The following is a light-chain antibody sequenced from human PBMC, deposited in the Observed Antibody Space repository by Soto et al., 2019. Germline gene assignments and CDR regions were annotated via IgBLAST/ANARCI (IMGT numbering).Light chain of an antibody. CDR3: QQLNSYQWT. CDR2: AAS. J-gene: IGKJ1*01. CDR1: QGFSSY. Sequence: DIQLTQSPSFLSASVGDRVTITCRASQGFSSYLAWYQQNPGKAPKLLIYAASTLQSGVPSRFSGSGSGTEFTLTISSLQPEDFATYYCQQLNSYQWTFGQGTKVEIK. V-gene: IGKV1-9*01.